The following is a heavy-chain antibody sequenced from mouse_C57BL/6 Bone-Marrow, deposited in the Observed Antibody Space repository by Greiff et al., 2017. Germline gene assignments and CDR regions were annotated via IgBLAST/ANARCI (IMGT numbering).Heavy chain of an antibody. J-gene: IGHJ2*01. CDR1: GFTFSDYG. CDR2: ISSGSSTI. D-gene: IGHD1-1*01. V-gene: IGHV5-17*01. CDR3: ARGYYGSSVYFDY. Sequence: EVQLVESGGGLVKPGGSLKLSCAASGFTFSDYGMHWVRQAPEKGLEWVAYISSGSSTIYYADTVKGRFTISRDNAKDTLFLQMTSLRSEDTAMYYCARGYYGSSVYFDYWGQGTTLTVSS.